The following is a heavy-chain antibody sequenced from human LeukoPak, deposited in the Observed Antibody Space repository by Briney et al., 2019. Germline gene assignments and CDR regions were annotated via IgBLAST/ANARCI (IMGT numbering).Heavy chain of an antibody. J-gene: IGHJ4*02. Sequence: ASVKVSCKASGGTFSSYVISWVRQAPGQGLEWMGRIIPILGIANYAQKFQGRVTITADKSTSTAYMELSSLRSEDTAVYYCARRPCSGGSCYYDYWGQGTLVTVSS. CDR2: IIPILGIA. V-gene: IGHV1-69*04. CDR3: ARRPCSGGSCYYDY. CDR1: GGTFSSYV. D-gene: IGHD2-15*01.